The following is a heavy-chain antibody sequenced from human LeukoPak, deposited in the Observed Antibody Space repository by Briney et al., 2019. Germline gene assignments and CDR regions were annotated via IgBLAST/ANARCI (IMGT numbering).Heavy chain of an antibody. V-gene: IGHV3-30*02. CDR2: IRYDGNNK. CDR3: TKEAYSSAWYGDS. Sequence: GGSLRLSCAASGFTFSSYGIHWVRQAPGKGLEWVAFIRYDGNNKYYADSVTGRFTISRGNSKNTVYLQMNSLRAEDTAVYYCTKEAYSSAWYGDSWGQGTLVTVSS. J-gene: IGHJ4*02. D-gene: IGHD6-19*01. CDR1: GFTFSSYG.